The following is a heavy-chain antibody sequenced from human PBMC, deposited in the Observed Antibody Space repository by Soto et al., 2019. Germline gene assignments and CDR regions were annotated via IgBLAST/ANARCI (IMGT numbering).Heavy chain of an antibody. D-gene: IGHD2-2*01. V-gene: IGHV1-18*01. CDR3: ARGGEPVYCISTSCYGGYYYYGMYV. CDR1: GYTFTSYG. CDR2: ISAYNGNT. Sequence: QVQLVQSGAEVKKPGASVKVSCKASGYTFTSYGISWVRQAPGQGLEWMGWISAYNGNTNYAQKLQGRVTMTTDTSTSTAYRELRSLRSDDTAVYYGARGGEPVYCISTSCYGGYYYYGMYVGGQGTTVTVSS. J-gene: IGHJ6*02.